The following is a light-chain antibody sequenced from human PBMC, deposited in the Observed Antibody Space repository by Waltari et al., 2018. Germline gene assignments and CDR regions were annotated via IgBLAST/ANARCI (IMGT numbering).Light chain of an antibody. Sequence: DIQMTQSPSTLSASVGDRVTITCRASQSISSWLAWYQQKSGKAPKLRIYKASSLESGVPSRFSGSGSGTEFTLTISSLQPDDFATYYCQQYNSYPLTFGGGTKVEIK. J-gene: IGKJ4*01. CDR1: QSISSW. CDR2: KAS. CDR3: QQYNSYPLT. V-gene: IGKV1-5*03.